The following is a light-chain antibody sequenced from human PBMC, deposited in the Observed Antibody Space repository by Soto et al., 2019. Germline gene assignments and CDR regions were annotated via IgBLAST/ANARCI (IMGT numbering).Light chain of an antibody. CDR2: AAS. CDR1: QSINSY. CDR3: QQTYNPPRT. V-gene: IGKV1-39*01. Sequence: DIQMTQSPSSLSASVGDRVTLTCRASQSINSYLRWYQQKPGKAPNLLIYAASNLQSGVPSRFSGSGSGTEFTLSISSLQPEDFATYYCQQTYNPPRTFGPGTKVDIK. J-gene: IGKJ3*01.